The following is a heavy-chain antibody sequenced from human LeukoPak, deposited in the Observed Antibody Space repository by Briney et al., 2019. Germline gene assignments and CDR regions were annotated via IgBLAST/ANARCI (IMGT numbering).Heavy chain of an antibody. D-gene: IGHD3-10*01. CDR3: ARGNSGSYAFDD. CDR2: INHSGST. Sequence: SETLSLTCAVYGGSFSGYYWSWIRQPPGKGLEWIGEINHSGSTNYNPSLKSRVTISVDTSKNQFSLKLSSVTAADTAVYYCARGNSGSYAFDDWGQGTLVTVSS. CDR1: GGSFSGYY. V-gene: IGHV4-34*01. J-gene: IGHJ4*02.